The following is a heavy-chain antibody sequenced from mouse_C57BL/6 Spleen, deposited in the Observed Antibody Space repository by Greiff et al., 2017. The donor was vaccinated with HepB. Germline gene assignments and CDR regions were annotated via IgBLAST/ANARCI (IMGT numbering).Heavy chain of an antibody. CDR3: ARSGLTGRYFDV. CDR2: INPSTGGT. D-gene: IGHD4-1*01. V-gene: IGHV1-42*01. Sequence: EVKLQESGPELVKPGASVKISCKASGYSFTGYYMNWVKQSPEKSLEWIGEINPSTGGTTYNQKFKAKATLTVDKSSSTAYMQLKSLTSEDSAVYYCARSGLTGRYFDVWGTGTTVTVSS. CDR1: GYSFTGYY. J-gene: IGHJ1*03.